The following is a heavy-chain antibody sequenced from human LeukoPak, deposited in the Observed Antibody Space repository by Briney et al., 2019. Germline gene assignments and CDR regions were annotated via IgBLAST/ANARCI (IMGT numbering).Heavy chain of an antibody. CDR2: ISGSGGIT. Sequence: GGSLRLSCAASGFTFSAYAISWVRQAPGKGLEWVSAISGSGGITYYADSVKGRFTISRGDSKNTLYLQMNSLRAEDTAVYYCAKHDPRRVVITNWFDPWGQGTLVTVSS. CDR3: AKHDPRRVVITNWFDP. J-gene: IGHJ5*02. V-gene: IGHV3-23*01. CDR1: GFTFSAYA. D-gene: IGHD3-22*01.